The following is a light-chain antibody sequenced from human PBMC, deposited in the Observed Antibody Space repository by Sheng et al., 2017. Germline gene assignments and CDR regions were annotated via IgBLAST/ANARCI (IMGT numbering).Light chain of an antibody. CDR3: QQSYTTPRT. CDR2: AAS. V-gene: IGKV1-39*01. J-gene: IGKJ1*01. CDR1: QSISDF. Sequence: DIQMTQSPSSLSASVGDRVTISCRASQSISDFLNWYQQKPGKAPQLLIYAASTLQSGVPSRFSGSGSGTDFTLTISSLQPEDFATYFCQQSYTTPRTFGQGPKVEFK.